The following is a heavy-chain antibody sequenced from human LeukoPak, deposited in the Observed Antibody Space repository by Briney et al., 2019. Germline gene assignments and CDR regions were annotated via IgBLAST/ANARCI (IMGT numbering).Heavy chain of an antibody. V-gene: IGHV3-48*03. CDR2: ISSSGSTI. D-gene: IGHD6-13*01. Sequence: GGSLRLSCAASGFTFSSYEMNWVRQAPGKGLEWVSYISSSGSTIYYADSVKGRFTISRDNSKNTLYLQMNSLRAEDTAVYYCAKDQPLSSRTNWFDPWGQGTLVTVSS. CDR1: GFTFSSYE. J-gene: IGHJ5*02. CDR3: AKDQPLSSRTNWFDP.